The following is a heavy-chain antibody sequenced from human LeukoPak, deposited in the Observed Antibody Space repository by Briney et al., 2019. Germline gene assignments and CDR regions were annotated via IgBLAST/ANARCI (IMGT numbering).Heavy chain of an antibody. J-gene: IGHJ4*02. Sequence: GGSLRLSCAASGLTFSNAWMSWVRQAPGKGLEWVGRIKSKTDGGTTDYAAPVKGRFTISRDDSKNTLYLQMNSLKTEDTAVYYCTTDRHYYDSSGFFDYWGQGTLVAVSS. CDR2: IKSKTDGGTT. D-gene: IGHD3-22*01. CDR3: TTDRHYYDSSGFFDY. CDR1: GLTFSNAW. V-gene: IGHV3-15*01.